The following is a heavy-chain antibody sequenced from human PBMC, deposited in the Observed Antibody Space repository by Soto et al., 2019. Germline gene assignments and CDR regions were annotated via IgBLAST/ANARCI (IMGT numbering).Heavy chain of an antibody. Sequence: GGSLRLSCAASGFTFSGSAMHWVRQASGKGLEWVGRIRSKANSYATAYAASVKGRFTISRDDSKNTAYLQMNSLKTEDTAVYYCTRPTASSSSDYWGQGTLVTVSS. CDR1: GFTFSGSA. CDR3: TRPTASSSSDY. V-gene: IGHV3-73*01. D-gene: IGHD6-6*01. J-gene: IGHJ4*02. CDR2: IRSKANSYAT.